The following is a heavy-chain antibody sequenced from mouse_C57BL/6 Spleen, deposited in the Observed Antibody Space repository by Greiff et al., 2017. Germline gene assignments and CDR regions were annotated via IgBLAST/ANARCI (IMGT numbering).Heavy chain of an antibody. CDR2: IYPGSGST. D-gene: IGHD1-1*01. J-gene: IGHJ4*01. V-gene: IGHV1-55*01. CDR3: ARSGVGITTVVATDAMDY. CDR1: GYTFTSYW. Sequence: QVQLQQPGAELVKPGASVKMSCKASGYTFTSYWITWVKQRPGQGLEWIGDIYPGSGSTNYNEKFKGKATLTADKSSSTAYMQLSSLTSEDSAVYFCARSGVGITTVVATDAMDYWGQGTSVTVSS.